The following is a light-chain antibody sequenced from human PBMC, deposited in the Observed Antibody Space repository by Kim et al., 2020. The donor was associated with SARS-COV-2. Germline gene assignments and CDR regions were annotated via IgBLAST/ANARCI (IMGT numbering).Light chain of an antibody. CDR3: QQFGRSPLYS. J-gene: IGKJ2*03. CDR2: DAS. V-gene: IGKV3-20*01. CDR1: QTVNSNK. Sequence: SQAERATLVCRASQTVNSNKLAWYQQKPGQAPRLLIYDASSRATGIADRFSGSGSGTDFTLTVSRVAPEDFAVYYCQQFGRSPLYSFGQGTKLEI.